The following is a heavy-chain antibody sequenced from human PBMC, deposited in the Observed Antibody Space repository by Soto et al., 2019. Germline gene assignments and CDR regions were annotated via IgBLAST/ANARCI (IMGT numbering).Heavy chain of an antibody. CDR3: ARVVYGDYNYYYIGV. Sequence: ASVKVSCKASGYTFTSYGISWVRQAPGQGLEWMGWISAYNGNTNYAQKLQGRVTMTTDTSTSTAYMELRSLRSDDTAVYYCARVVYGDYNYYYIGVWGKGTTVTVSS. CDR2: ISAYNGNT. D-gene: IGHD4-17*01. J-gene: IGHJ6*03. V-gene: IGHV1-18*01. CDR1: GYTFTSYG.